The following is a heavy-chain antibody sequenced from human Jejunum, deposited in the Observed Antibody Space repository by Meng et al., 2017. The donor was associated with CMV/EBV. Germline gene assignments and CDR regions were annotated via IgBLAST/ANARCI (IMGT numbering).Heavy chain of an antibody. Sequence: SSYYWGWIRQPPGKGLEWIGIIFYSGSTYYNTSLKSRLTMSVDTSQSQFSLKLSSMTAADTAVYYCARGACPSSSCNEFGSSVFDIWGPGTMVTVSS. V-gene: IGHV4-39*07. CDR3: ARGACPSSSCNEFGSSVFDI. D-gene: IGHD6-13*01. CDR1: SSYY. CDR2: IFYSGST. J-gene: IGHJ3*02.